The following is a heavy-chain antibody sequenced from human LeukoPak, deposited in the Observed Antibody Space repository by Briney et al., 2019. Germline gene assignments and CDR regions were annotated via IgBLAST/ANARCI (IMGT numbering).Heavy chain of an antibody. D-gene: IGHD3-10*01. V-gene: IGHV5-51*01. CDR1: GYSFTSYW. CDR3: ARGYGSGSSYYYGMDV. CDR2: IYPGDSGT. Sequence: GESLKISCKGSGYSFTSYWIGWVRQMPGKGLEWMGIIYPGDSGTRYSPSFQGQVTISADKSISTAYLQWSSLKASDTAMYYCARGYGSGSSYYYGMDVWGQGTTVTVSS. J-gene: IGHJ6*02.